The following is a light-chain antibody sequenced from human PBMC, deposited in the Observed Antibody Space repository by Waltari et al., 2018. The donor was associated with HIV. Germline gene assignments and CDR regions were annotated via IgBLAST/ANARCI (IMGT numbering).Light chain of an antibody. CDR3: ATWDDSLNGVL. Sequence: QSVLTQPPSASEIPGQRVTISCTGGNPNVGSNYVYWYQQVPGTAPKLLVYRDSQRHAGVPDRFTGSKSGTSSSLAISGLRSEDEADYYCATWDDSLNGVLFGGGTKLTVL. V-gene: IGLV1-47*01. J-gene: IGLJ2*01. CDR2: RDS. CDR1: NPNVGSNY.